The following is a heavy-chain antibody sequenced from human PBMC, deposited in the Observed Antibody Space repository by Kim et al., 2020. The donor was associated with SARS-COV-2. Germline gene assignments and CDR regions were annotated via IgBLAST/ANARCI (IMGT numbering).Heavy chain of an antibody. Sequence: SETLSLTCAVYGGSFSGYYWSWIRQPPGKGLEWIGEINHSGSTNYNPSLKSRVTISVDTSKNQFSLKLSSVTAADTAVYYCARGLYYYGSGSYISLSWFDPWGQGTLVTVSS. CDR1: GGSFSGYY. J-gene: IGHJ5*02. CDR3: ARGLYYYGSGSYISLSWFDP. V-gene: IGHV4-34*01. CDR2: INHSGST. D-gene: IGHD3-10*01.